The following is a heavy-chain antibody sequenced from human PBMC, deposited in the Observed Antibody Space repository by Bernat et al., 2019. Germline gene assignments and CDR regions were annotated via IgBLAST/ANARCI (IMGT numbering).Heavy chain of an antibody. J-gene: IGHJ3*02. CDR3: ARATTVTTKDAFDI. Sequence: QVQLVESGGGVVQPGRSLRLSCAASGFTFSSYGMHWVRQAPGKGLEWVAVIWYDGSNKYYADSVKGRFTISRDNSKNTLYLQMNSLRAEDTAVYYCARATTVTTKDAFDIWGQGTMVTVSS. CDR1: GFTFSSYG. V-gene: IGHV3-33*01. CDR2: IWYDGSNK. D-gene: IGHD4-17*01.